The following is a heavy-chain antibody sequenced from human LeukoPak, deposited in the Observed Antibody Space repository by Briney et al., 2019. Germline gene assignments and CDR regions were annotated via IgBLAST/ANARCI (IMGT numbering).Heavy chain of an antibody. CDR2: ISTSSSYI. V-gene: IGHV3-21*01. Sequence: PGGSLRLSCAASGFTFSSYSMNWVRQAPGKGLEWVSSISTSSSYIHYADSVKGRFTISRDNAKNSLYLQMNSLRAEDTAVYYCARVRGYCSSTSCSAFDYWGQGTLVTVSS. J-gene: IGHJ4*02. CDR1: GFTFSSYS. D-gene: IGHD2-2*01. CDR3: ARVRGYCSSTSCSAFDY.